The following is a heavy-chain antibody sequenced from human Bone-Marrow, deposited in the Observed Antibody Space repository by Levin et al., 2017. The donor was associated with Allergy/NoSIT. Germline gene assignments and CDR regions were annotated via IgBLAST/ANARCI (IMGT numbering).Heavy chain of an antibody. CDR3: ARGEGYYYGSGRPLEIDAFDI. V-gene: IGHV3-30-3*01. CDR1: GFTFSSYA. J-gene: IGHJ3*02. CDR2: ISYDGSNK. D-gene: IGHD3-10*01. Sequence: GGSLRLSCAASGFTFSSYAMHWVRQAPGKGLEWVAVISYDGSNKYYADSVKGRFTISRDNSKNTLYLQMNSLRAEDTAVYYCARGEGYYYGSGRPLEIDAFDIWGQGTMVTVSS.